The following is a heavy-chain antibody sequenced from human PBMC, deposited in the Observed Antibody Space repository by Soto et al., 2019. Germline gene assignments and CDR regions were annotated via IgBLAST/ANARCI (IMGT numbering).Heavy chain of an antibody. CDR3: ARESPIPGDNWFDP. Sequence: SETLSLTCTVSGGSISSYYWSWIRQPPGKGLEWIGYIYYSGSTNYNPSLKSRVTISVDTSKNQFSLKLSSVTAADTAVYYCARESPIPGDNWFDPWGQGTLVTVSS. CDR2: IYYSGST. CDR1: GGSISSYY. J-gene: IGHJ5*02. V-gene: IGHV4-59*01.